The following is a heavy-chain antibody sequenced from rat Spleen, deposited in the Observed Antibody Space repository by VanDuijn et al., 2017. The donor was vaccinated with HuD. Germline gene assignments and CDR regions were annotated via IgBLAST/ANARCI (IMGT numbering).Heavy chain of an antibody. V-gene: IGHV5-20*01. J-gene: IGHJ4*01. D-gene: IGHD1-12*02. Sequence: EVELVESGGGLVQPGRSLKLSCAASGFTFSDYYMAWVRQAPTKGLEWVASISYDGGGTYYRDSVRGRFTISRDNAKSSLYLQMDSLRSEDTATYYCTTDRRYYDSSYVMDAWGQGASVTVSS. CDR1: GFTFSDYY. CDR2: ISYDGGGT. CDR3: TTDRRYYDSSYVMDA.